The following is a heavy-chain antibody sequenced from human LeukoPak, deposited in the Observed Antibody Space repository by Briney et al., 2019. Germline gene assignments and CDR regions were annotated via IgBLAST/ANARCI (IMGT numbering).Heavy chain of an antibody. CDR2: MYYSGTT. Sequence: SETLSLTCTVSGDSIGSSSFYWGWIRQSPGKGLGWIVSMYYSGTTYYTPSLKSRVTTSIDTSKNRFSLELSWVPAANTAVYYCASGSRRLADFYYWGEGTLVTVSS. D-gene: IGHD1-26*01. J-gene: IGHJ4*02. CDR1: GDSIGSSSFY. V-gene: IGHV4-39*01. CDR3: ASGSRRLADFYY.